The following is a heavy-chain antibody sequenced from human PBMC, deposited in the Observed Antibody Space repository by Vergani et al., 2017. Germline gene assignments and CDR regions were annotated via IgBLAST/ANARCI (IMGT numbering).Heavy chain of an antibody. D-gene: IGHD3-3*01. CDR1: GFTFNEYW. CDR2: MNGDGDTI. J-gene: IGHJ5*02. CDR3: ARARKFRFGVVWENWFDP. V-gene: IGHV3-74*01. Sequence: EVELVESGGGLVQPGGSLRLSCAASGFTFNEYWMHWARQVPGKGLVWVSGMNGDGDTISYADSVKGRFTISRDNAENTLFLQINSLRAEDTAVYYCARARKFRFGVVWENWFDPWGQGTLVTVSS.